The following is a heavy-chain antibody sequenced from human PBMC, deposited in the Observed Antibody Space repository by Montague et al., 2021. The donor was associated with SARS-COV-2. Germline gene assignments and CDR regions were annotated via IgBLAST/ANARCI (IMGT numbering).Heavy chain of an antibody. CDR1: GGSFSGHY. Sequence: SETRSLTCAVYGGSFSGHYWSWIRRPPGKGLEWIGEINNSGSTNYNPSLKSRVTISVDTSKNQFSLKLHSVTAADTAVYYCARGRIEVSMIVVVLTGASYYMDVWGKGTTVTVSS. CDR2: INNSGST. CDR3: ARGRIEVSMIVVVLTGASYYMDV. V-gene: IGHV4-34*01. J-gene: IGHJ6*03. D-gene: IGHD3-22*01.